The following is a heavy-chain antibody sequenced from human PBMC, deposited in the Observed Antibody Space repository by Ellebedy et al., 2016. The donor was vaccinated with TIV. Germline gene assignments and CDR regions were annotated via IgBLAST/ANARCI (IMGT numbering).Heavy chain of an antibody. CDR2: IKSKTDGGTT. V-gene: IGHV3-15*01. Sequence: GESLKISCAASGFTFSNAWMSWVRQAPGKGLEWVGRIKSKTDGGTTDYAAPVKGRFTISRDDSKNTLYLQMNSLKTEDTAVYYCTTDPIIVLMVYATDYWGQGTLVTVSS. D-gene: IGHD2-8*01. CDR1: GFTFSNAW. J-gene: IGHJ4*02. CDR3: TTDPIIVLMVYATDY.